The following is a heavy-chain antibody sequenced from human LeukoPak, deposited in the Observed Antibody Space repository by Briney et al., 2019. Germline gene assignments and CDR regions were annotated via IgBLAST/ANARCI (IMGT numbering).Heavy chain of an antibody. CDR3: AKAETMTQRGYFDY. CDR2: ISYDGSNK. Sequence: GGSLRLSCAASGFTFSSYAMHWVRQAPGKGLEWVTVISYDGSNKYYADSVKGRFTISRDNSKNTLYLQMNSLRAEDTAVYYCAKAETMTQRGYFDYWGQGTLVTVFS. J-gene: IGHJ4*02. D-gene: IGHD1-1*01. V-gene: IGHV3-30-3*01. CDR1: GFTFSSYA.